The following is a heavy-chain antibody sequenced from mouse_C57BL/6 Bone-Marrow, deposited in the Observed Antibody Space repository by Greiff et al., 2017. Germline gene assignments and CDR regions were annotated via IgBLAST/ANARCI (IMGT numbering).Heavy chain of an antibody. V-gene: IGHV1-39*01. CDR2: INPNYGTT. CDR3: ARGTLITTVVASYYFDY. CDR1: GYSFTDYN. J-gene: IGHJ2*01. D-gene: IGHD1-1*01. Sequence: EVQLQHSGPELVKPGASVKISCKASGYSFTDYNMNWVKQSNGKSLEWIGVINPNYGTTSYNQKFKGKATLTVDQSSRTAYMQLHSLTSEDSAVYYFARGTLITTVVASYYFDYWGQGTTLTVSS.